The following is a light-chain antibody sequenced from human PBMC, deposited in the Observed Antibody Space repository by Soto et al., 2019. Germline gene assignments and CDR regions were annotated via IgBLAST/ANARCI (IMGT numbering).Light chain of an antibody. V-gene: IGLV1-40*01. J-gene: IGLJ1*01. CDR1: SSNIGSRYD. CDR3: QSYDKGLNGYV. CDR2: GND. Sequence: QSVLTQPPSVSGAPGQTVTISCSGSSSNIGSRYDVQWFQQVPGTVPKLVIYGNDNRPSGIPDRFSGSKSGTSASLAITGLQAEDEADYYCQSYDKGLNGYVFGPGTKVTVL.